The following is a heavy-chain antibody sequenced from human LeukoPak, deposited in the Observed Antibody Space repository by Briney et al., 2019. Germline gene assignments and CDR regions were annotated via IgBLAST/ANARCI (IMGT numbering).Heavy chain of an antibody. CDR2: ISSSGNSI. Sequence: PGGSLRLSCAASGFTFSSYEMNWVRQAPGKGLEWISFISSSGNSIFYADSVKGRFTISRDNVKKSLYLQMNSLRAEDTAVYYCARFGYVAAVDLWGQGTLVTVSS. J-gene: IGHJ4*02. V-gene: IGHV3-48*03. CDR1: GFTFSSYE. D-gene: IGHD2-15*01. CDR3: ARFGYVAAVDL.